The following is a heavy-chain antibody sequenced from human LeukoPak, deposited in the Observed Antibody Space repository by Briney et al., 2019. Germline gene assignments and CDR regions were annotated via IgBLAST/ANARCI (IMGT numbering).Heavy chain of an antibody. J-gene: IGHJ6*03. V-gene: IGHV4-34*01. CDR1: GGSFSGYY. CDR3: ARGRSSSWPYYYYMDV. D-gene: IGHD6-13*01. Sequence: SETLSLTCAVYGGSFSGYYWSWIRQPPGKGLEWIGEINHSGSTNYNPSLKSRVTIPVDTSKNQFSLKLSSVTAADTAVYYCARGRSSSWPYYYYMDVWGKGTTVTVSS. CDR2: INHSGST.